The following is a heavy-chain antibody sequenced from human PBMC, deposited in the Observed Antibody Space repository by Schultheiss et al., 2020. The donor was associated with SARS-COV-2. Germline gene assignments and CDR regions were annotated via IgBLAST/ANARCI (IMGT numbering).Heavy chain of an antibody. Sequence: GGSLRLSCAASGFTFSSYSMNWVRQAPGKGLEWVSYISSSGSTIYYADSVKGRFTISRDNAKNSLYLQMNSLRAEDTAVYYCARWASKAYYYYYGMDVWGQGTTVTVSS. V-gene: IGHV3-48*04. D-gene: IGHD4-11*01. J-gene: IGHJ6*02. CDR3: ARWASKAYYYYYGMDV. CDR1: GFTFSSYS. CDR2: ISSSGSTI.